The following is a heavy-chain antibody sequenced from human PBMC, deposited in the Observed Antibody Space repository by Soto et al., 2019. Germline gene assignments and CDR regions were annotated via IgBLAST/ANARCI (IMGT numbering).Heavy chain of an antibody. D-gene: IGHD1-7*01. CDR1: GGTFSSYA. CDR2: IIPIFGTA. CDR3: ARDRELELRGAFDI. J-gene: IGHJ3*02. V-gene: IGHV1-69*13. Sequence: SVKVSCKASGGTFSSYAISWVRQAPGQGLEWMGGIIPIFGTANYAQKFQGRVTITADESTSTAYMELSSLRSEDTDVYYCARDRELELRGAFDIWGQGTMVTVSS.